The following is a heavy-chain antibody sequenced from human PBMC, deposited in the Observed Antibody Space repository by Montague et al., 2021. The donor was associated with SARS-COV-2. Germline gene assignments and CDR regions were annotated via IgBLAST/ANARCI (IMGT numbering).Heavy chain of an antibody. J-gene: IGHJ4*02. D-gene: IGHD2-2*01. Sequence: ETLSLTYTVSGGSINSSSYYWGWIRQPPGKGLEWIGSIYSGSTYYNPSLKSRVTISVDTSKNQFSLKLSSVTAADTAVLYCARELGYCSSTNCFHFDYWGQGTLVTVSS. V-gene: IGHV4-39*07. CDR3: ARELGYCSSTNCFHFDY. CDR2: IYSGST. CDR1: GGSINSSSYY.